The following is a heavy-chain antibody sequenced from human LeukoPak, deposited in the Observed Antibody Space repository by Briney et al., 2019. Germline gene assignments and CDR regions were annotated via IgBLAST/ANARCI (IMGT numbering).Heavy chain of an antibody. Sequence: KPSETLSLTCTVSGGSISSSSYYWGWIRPPPGKGLEWIGSIYYSGSTNYNPSLKSRVSIYADTSKNQFSLKLLSVPAADTAVYYCARLFLSGGGAFDIWGQGTMVTVSS. J-gene: IGHJ3*02. CDR1: GGSISSSSYY. V-gene: IGHV4-39*01. CDR3: ARLFLSGGGAFDI. CDR2: IYYSGST. D-gene: IGHD3-16*02.